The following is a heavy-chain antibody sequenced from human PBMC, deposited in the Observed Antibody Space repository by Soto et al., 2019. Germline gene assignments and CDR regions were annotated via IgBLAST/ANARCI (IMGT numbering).Heavy chain of an antibody. Sequence: LSRAASGFTFDDYAMHWVRQAPGKGLEWVSGISWNSGSIGYADSVKGRFTISRDNAKNSLYLQMNSLRAEDTALYYCAKDMAAAGYGMDVWGQGTTVMSPQ. CDR1: GFTFDDYA. J-gene: IGHJ6*01. CDR3: AKDMAAAGYGMDV. D-gene: IGHD6-13*01. CDR2: ISWNSGSI. V-gene: IGHV3-9*01.